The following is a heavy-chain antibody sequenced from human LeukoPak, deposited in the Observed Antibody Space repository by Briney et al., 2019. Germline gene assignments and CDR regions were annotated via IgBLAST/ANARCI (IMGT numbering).Heavy chain of an antibody. D-gene: IGHD2-21*01. CDR2: NTSKTDGGTT. Sequence: GGSLRLSCAASGFTFSNAWMSWVRQAPGKGLECVGRNTSKTDGGTTDYAAPVKGRFTISRDDSKNTLYLQMNSLKTEDTAVYFCTTDPTLAYCGGDCLGYWGQGTLVTVSS. V-gene: IGHV3-15*01. CDR3: TTDPTLAYCGGDCLGY. J-gene: IGHJ4*02. CDR1: GFTFSNAW.